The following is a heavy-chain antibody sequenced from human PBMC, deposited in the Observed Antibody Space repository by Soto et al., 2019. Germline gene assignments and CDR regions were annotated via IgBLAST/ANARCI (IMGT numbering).Heavy chain of an antibody. CDR3: ARHNGWSPFDY. J-gene: IGHJ4*02. CDR1: GFTFSSYR. V-gene: IGHV3-7*03. Sequence: EVQLVESGGGLVQPGGSLRLSCAASGFTFSSYRMSWVRRAPGKGLEWVANINQDGSEKYYVDSVKGRFTISRDNAKNSLYLQMNSLRAEDTAVYYCARHNGWSPFDYWGQGTLVTVSS. D-gene: IGHD6-19*01. CDR2: INQDGSEK.